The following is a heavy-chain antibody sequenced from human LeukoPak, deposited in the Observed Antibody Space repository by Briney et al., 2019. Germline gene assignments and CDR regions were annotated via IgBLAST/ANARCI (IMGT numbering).Heavy chain of an antibody. CDR3: ASGPYGRHDY. CDR1: GGSIGSSSYY. J-gene: IGHJ4*02. V-gene: IGHV4-39*01. Sequence: SETLSLTCTVSGGSIGSSSYYWGWIRQPPGKGLEWIGSIYYSGSTYYNPSLKSRVTISVDTSKNQFSLKLSSVTAADTAVYYCASGPYGRHDYWGQGTLVTVSS. CDR2: IYYSGST. D-gene: IGHD4-17*01.